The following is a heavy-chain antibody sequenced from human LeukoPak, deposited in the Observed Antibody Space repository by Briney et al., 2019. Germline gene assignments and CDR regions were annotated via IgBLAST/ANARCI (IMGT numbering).Heavy chain of an antibody. Sequence: GASVKVSCKASGYTFTSYGISWVRQAPGQGLEWMGWISAYNGNTNYAQKLQGRVTMTTDTPTSTAYMELRSLRSDDTAVYYCARERGYSGYDTNPNGYYYYGMDVWGQGTTVTVSS. D-gene: IGHD5-12*01. CDR1: GYTFTSYG. V-gene: IGHV1-18*01. CDR2: ISAYNGNT. CDR3: ARERGYSGYDTNPNGYYYYGMDV. J-gene: IGHJ6*02.